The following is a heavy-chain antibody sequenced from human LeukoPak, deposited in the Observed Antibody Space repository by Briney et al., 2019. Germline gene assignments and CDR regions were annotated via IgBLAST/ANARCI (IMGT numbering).Heavy chain of an antibody. CDR2: ISGSGDTT. CDR1: GFTFSSYA. Sequence: PGGSLRLSCAASGFTFSSYAMSWVRQAPGKGLEWVSAISGSGDTTYYADSVEGRFTISRDNSKNTLYLQMNSLRAEDTAVYYCARTDRTNNGPREWGQGTLVTVSS. CDR3: ARTDRTNNGPRE. V-gene: IGHV3-23*01. J-gene: IGHJ4*02. D-gene: IGHD1/OR15-1a*01.